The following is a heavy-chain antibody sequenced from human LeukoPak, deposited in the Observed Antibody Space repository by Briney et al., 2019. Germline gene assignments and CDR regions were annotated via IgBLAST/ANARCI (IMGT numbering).Heavy chain of an antibody. CDR1: GFTFSSYA. J-gene: IGHJ4*02. D-gene: IGHD5-12*01. V-gene: IGHV3-23*01. CDR3: AKTSRANSAYDSPFDY. CDR2: VRGSGSDT. Sequence: GGSLRLSCSASGFTFSSYAMHWVRQAPGKGLEWVSAVRGSGSDTYYADSVKGRFAISRDNSKNTLYLQMNSLRAEDTAIYYCAKTSRANSAYDSPFDYWGQGTLVTVSS.